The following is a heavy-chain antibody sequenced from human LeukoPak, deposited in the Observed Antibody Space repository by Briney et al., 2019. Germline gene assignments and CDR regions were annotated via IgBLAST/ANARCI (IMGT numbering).Heavy chain of an antibody. Sequence: GGSLRLSCAASGFTFNSYAMSWVRQAPWERLQWVSGISDSGGNTYYADSVRGRFTISRGNSKNTLYLQMNSLRAEDTAVYYCARHRSSWPIDYWGQGTLVTVSS. CDR3: ARHRSSWPIDY. CDR2: ISDSGGNT. CDR1: GFTFNSYA. V-gene: IGHV3-23*01. D-gene: IGHD6-6*01. J-gene: IGHJ4*02.